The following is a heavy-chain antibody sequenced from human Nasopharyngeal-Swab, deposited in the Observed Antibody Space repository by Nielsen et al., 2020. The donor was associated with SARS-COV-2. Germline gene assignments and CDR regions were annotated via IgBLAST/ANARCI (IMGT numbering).Heavy chain of an antibody. Sequence: ASVKVSCKGVGYTFTTYGINWVRQAPGQGPEWMGWISAYGNTNYAQKLQGRVTMTTDTSTSTAYMELRSLRPDDTAVYYCARVMEMATILVGYYYYMDVWGKGTTVTVSS. J-gene: IGHJ6*03. D-gene: IGHD5-24*01. V-gene: IGHV1-18*01. CDR1: GYTFTTYG. CDR3: ARVMEMATILVGYYYYMDV. CDR2: ISAYGNT.